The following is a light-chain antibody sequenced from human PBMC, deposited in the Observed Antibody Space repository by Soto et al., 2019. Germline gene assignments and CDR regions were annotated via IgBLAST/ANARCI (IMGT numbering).Light chain of an antibody. CDR1: QSVLYSSNNKNY. Sequence: DIVMTQSPDSLAVSLGERATINCKSSQSVLYSSNNKNYLAWYQQNPGQPPKLLISWASTRESGVPDRFSGSGSGTDFTLTISSLQAEDVAVYYCQQYYSTPKTFCQGTKLEIK. V-gene: IGKV4-1*01. CDR2: WAS. J-gene: IGKJ2*01. CDR3: QQYYSTPKT.